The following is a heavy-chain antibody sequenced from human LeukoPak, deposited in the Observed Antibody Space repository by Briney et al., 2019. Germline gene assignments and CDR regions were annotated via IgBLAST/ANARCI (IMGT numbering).Heavy chain of an antibody. CDR1: GFTFSTYA. CDR3: AKGKGSSGWYD. J-gene: IGHJ4*02. D-gene: IGHD6-19*01. CDR2: VSDSGSGT. Sequence: GGSLRLSCAASGFTFSTYAMSWVRQAPGRGLEWVSAVSDSGSGTYYADSVKGRFTISRDNSKNTLYLQMTSPRAEDTALYYCAKGKGSSGWYDWSQGTLVTVSS. V-gene: IGHV3-23*01.